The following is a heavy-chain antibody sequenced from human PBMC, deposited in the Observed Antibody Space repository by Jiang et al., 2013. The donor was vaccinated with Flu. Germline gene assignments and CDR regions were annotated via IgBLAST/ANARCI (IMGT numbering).Heavy chain of an antibody. CDR2: VYHSGTT. D-gene: IGHD4-23*01. CDR1: GASISRNNW. CDR3: AKDFDHGGNGPFDS. Sequence: QLVESGPGLVKPSGTLSLTCAVSGASISRNNWWIWVRQPPGRGLEWIGEVYHSGTTNYSPSLESRVTISVDKSKNQFSLSLRSVTAADTAMYYCAKDFDHGGNGPFDSWGRGTLVTVSS. V-gene: IGHV4-4*02. J-gene: IGHJ4*02.